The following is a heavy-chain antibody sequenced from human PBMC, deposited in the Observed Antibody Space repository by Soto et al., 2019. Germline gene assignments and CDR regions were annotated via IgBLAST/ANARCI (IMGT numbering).Heavy chain of an antibody. CDR1: GYSFTSYW. CDR2: IYPGDSDT. Sequence: GESLKISCKGSGYSFTSYWIGWVRQMPGKGLEWMGIIYPGDSDTRYSPSFQGQVTISADKSISTAYLQWSSLKASDTAMYYCARLWAYCGGDCYYYFDYWGQGTLVTV. D-gene: IGHD2-21*02. J-gene: IGHJ4*02. V-gene: IGHV5-51*01. CDR3: ARLWAYCGGDCYYYFDY.